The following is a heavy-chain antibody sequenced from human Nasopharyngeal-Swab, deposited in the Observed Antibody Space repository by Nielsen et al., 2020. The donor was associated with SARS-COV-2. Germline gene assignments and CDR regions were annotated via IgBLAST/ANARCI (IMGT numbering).Heavy chain of an antibody. Sequence: WVRQAPGQGLEWMGIINPSGGSTRYAQKFQGRVTMTRDTSTSTVYMELSSLRSEDTAVYYCARAFRDCFNYGYWGQGTLVTVSS. V-gene: IGHV1-46*01. CDR2: INPSGGST. D-gene: IGHD5-24*01. CDR3: ARAFRDCFNYGY. J-gene: IGHJ4*02.